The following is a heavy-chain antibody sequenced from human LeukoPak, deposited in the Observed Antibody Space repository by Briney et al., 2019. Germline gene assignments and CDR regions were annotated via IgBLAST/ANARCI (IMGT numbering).Heavy chain of an antibody. CDR1: GGSISSYY. CDR3: ARGEVVVAATPFDP. V-gene: IGHV4-59*01. J-gene: IGHJ5*02. D-gene: IGHD2-15*01. Sequence: SETLSLTCTVSGGSISSYYWSWIRQPPGKGLEWIGYIYYSGSTNYNPSPKSRVTISVDTSKNQFSLKLSSVTAADTAVYYCARGEVVVAATPFDPWGQGTLVTVSS. CDR2: IYYSGST.